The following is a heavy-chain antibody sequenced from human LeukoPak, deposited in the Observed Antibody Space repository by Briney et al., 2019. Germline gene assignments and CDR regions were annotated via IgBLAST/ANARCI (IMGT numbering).Heavy chain of an antibody. V-gene: IGHV5-51*01. CDR1: DSSFATYW. CDR2: IYPSDSDT. D-gene: IGHD1-26*01. CDR3: ARPLQGIVGATGFDY. J-gene: IGHJ4*02. Sequence: GESLKISCQGSDSSFATYWIAWLRQMPGKGLEWMGNIYPSDSDTRYSPSFQGQVTISADKSIKTAYLQWSSLKASDTAMYYCARPLQGIVGATGFDYWGQGTLVTVSS.